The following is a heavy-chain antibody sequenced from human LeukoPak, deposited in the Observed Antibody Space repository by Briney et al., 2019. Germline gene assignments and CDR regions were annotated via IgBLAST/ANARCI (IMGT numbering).Heavy chain of an antibody. V-gene: IGHV4-31*03. CDR1: GGSISSGGYY. D-gene: IGHD5-24*01. CDR2: IYYSGST. Sequence: LQTLSLTCTVSGGSISSGGYYWSWIRQHPGKGLEWIGYIYYSGSTYYNPSLKSRVTISVDTSKNQFSLKLSSVTAADTAVYYCARDRKEHGYNSGGDAFDIWGQGTMVTVSS. CDR3: ARDRKEHGYNSGGDAFDI. J-gene: IGHJ3*02.